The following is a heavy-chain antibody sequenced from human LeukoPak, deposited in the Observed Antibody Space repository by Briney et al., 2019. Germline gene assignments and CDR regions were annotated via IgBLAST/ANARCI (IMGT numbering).Heavy chain of an antibody. CDR1: GGSISSSSYY. V-gene: IGHV4-39*07. CDR3: ARSDIVLMVYAIFRY. CDR2: IYYSGST. J-gene: IGHJ4*02. Sequence: SETLSLTCTVSGGSISSSSYYWGWIRQPPGKGLEWIGSIYYSGSTYYNPSLKSRVTISVDTSKNQFSLKLSSVTAADTAVYYCARSDIVLMVYAIFRYWGQGTLVTVSS. D-gene: IGHD2-8*01.